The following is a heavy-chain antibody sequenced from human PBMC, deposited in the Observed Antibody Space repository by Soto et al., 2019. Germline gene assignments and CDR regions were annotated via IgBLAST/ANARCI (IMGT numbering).Heavy chain of an antibody. V-gene: IGHV4-34*01. J-gene: IGHJ4*02. CDR3: GSGRGYTWTF. CDR2: VNYSGGRT. D-gene: IGHD5-12*01. CDR1: GESLSTYF. Sequence: QVQLQQWGAGLLKPSETLSLTCAAYGESLSTYFWTWIRQPPGKGLDWIGEVNYSGGRTIYNPSLKSRISISIDRSKEQFSQKLSSVTVEDTAIYYCGSGRGYTWTFGGQGTLVTVSS.